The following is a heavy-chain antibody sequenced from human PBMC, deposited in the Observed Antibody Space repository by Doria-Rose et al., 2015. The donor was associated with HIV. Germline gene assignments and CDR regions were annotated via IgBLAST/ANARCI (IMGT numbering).Heavy chain of an antibody. V-gene: IGHV2-26*01. CDR2: IFSDYAI. J-gene: IGHJ4*02. CDR1: GVSLSSPGMG. Sequence: SGPVLVKPTETLTLTCTVSGVSLSSPGMGVSWIRQPPGKALEWLANIFSDYAISYKTSLKSRLTISRGTSKSQVVLTMTDMDPVDTATYYCARIKSSRWYHKYYYDFWGQGTLVIVSA. CDR3: ARIKSSRWYHKYYYDF. D-gene: IGHD6-13*01.